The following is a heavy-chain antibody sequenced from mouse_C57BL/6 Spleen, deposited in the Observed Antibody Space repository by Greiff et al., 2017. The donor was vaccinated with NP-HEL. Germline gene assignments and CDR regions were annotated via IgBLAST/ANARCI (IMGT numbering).Heavy chain of an antibody. CDR3: ARGGYYFDY. V-gene: IGHV1-4*01. Sequence: VQGVESGAELARPGASVKMSCKASGYTFTSYTMHWVKQRPGQGLEWIGYINPSSGYTKYNQKFKDKATLTADKSSSTAYMQLSSLTSEDSAVYYCARGGYYFDYWGQGTTLTVSS. CDR1: GYTFTSYT. CDR2: INPSSGYT. J-gene: IGHJ2*01.